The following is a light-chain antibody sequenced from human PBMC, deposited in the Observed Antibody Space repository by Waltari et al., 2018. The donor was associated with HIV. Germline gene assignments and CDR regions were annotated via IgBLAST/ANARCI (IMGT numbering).Light chain of an antibody. CDR3: CSYAGSSTLV. V-gene: IGLV2-23*02. CDR1: SSDVGSYNL. CDR2: EVS. J-gene: IGLJ2*01. Sequence: SALTQPASVSGSPGQSITISCTGTSSDVGSYNLVSWYQQHPGKAPKLMIYEVSKRPSGVSNRFSGSKSGNTASLTISGLQAEDDADYYCCSYAGSSTLVFGGGTKLTVL.